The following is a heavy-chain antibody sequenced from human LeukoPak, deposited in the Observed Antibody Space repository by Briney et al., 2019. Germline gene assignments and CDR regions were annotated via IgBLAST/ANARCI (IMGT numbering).Heavy chain of an antibody. CDR3: VKFTQWLQRMDV. CDR1: GDSTTNNNY. Sequence: SETLSLTCAVSGDSTTNNNYWGWIRQPPGKGLEWIGGIIHSGTTYYTSSLKSRVAMSLDTSRKEVSLRLTSVTSADTAVYYCVKFTQWLQRMDVWGRGTTVTVSS. V-gene: IGHV4-38-2*01. J-gene: IGHJ6*04. CDR2: IIHSGTT. D-gene: IGHD6-19*01.